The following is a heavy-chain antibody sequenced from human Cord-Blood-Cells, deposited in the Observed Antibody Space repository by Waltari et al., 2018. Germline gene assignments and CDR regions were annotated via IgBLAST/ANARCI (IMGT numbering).Heavy chain of an antibody. V-gene: IGHV4-34*01. Sequence: QVQLQQWGAGLLKPSETLSLTCAVYGGSFSGYYWSWIGQPPGKGLEWIGEINHSGSTNYNPSVKSRVTISVDTSKNQFSLKLSSVTAADTAVYYCARGEASLRFLEWLLYFDYWGQGTLVTVSS. D-gene: IGHD3-3*01. CDR1: GGSFSGYY. CDR2: INHSGST. J-gene: IGHJ4*02. CDR3: ARGEASLRFLEWLLYFDY.